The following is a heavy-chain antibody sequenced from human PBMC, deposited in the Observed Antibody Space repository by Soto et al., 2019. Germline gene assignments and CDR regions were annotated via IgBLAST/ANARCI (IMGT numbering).Heavy chain of an antibody. CDR1: RYTFIANY. Sequence: SAEVSFKASRYTFIANYIHWVRQAPGQGLEWMGCINPNSGATNYAQKFQGRVTMTRDTSINTAYMDLSSLRFDDTAVYYCARDDYGGNSGVLVDSWGHGTRVTVSS. V-gene: IGHV1-2*02. CDR2: INPNSGAT. CDR3: ARDDYGGNSGVLVDS. D-gene: IGHD4-17*01. J-gene: IGHJ5*01.